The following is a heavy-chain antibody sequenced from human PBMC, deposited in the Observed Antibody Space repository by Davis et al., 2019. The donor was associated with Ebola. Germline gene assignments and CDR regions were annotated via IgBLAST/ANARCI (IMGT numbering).Heavy chain of an antibody. J-gene: IGHJ4*01. CDR2: ISGTRGST. Sequence: PAGSLRLSCAASGFTFSSYGMSWVRQAPGKGLEWVSAISGTRGSTHYADSVKGRFTISRDNSKNTLYLQMDSLRAQDKSVYYCAKVNLGLGYFDYWGQGALVTVSS. CDR1: GFTFSSYG. CDR3: AKVNLGLGYFDY. D-gene: IGHD1-26*01. V-gene: IGHV3-23*01.